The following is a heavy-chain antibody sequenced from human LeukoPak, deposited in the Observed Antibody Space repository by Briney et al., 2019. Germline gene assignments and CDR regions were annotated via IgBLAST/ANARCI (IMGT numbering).Heavy chain of an antibody. CDR1: GYTFTSYY. J-gene: IGHJ5*02. CDR3: ASLFSSGPLGGP. D-gene: IGHD3-22*01. Sequence: ASVKVSCKASGYTFTSYYMHWVRQAPGQGLEWTGIINPSGGSTSYAQKFQGRVTMTRDTSTSTVYMELSSLRSEDTAVYYCASLFSSGPLGGPWGQGTLVTVSS. CDR2: INPSGGST. V-gene: IGHV1-46*01.